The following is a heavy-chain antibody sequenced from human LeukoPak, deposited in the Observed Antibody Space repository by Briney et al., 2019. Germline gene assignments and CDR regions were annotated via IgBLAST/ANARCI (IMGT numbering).Heavy chain of an antibody. Sequence: PGGSLRLSXAASGFTFSSYSMNWVRQAPGKGLEWVSSISSSSSYIYYADSVKGRFTISRDNAKNSLYLQMNSLRAEDTAVYYCARVLGDDFWSGYYSSYYYYMDVWGKGTTVTVSS. CDR1: GFTFSSYS. D-gene: IGHD3-3*01. CDR3: ARVLGDDFWSGYYSSYYYYMDV. J-gene: IGHJ6*03. CDR2: ISSSSSYI. V-gene: IGHV3-21*01.